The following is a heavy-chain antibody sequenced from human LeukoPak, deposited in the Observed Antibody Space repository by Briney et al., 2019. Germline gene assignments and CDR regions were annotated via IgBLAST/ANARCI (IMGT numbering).Heavy chain of an antibody. CDR1: GFTFSSQS. D-gene: IGHD1-20*01. Sequence: PGGSLRLSCAASGFTFSSQSMNWVRQAPGKGLEWVSYISSSSSTIHYADSVKGRFSISRDNSKNTLYLQMNSLRAEDTAVYYCASGITGTWGQGTLVTVSS. CDR2: ISSSSSTI. J-gene: IGHJ5*02. V-gene: IGHV3-48*01. CDR3: ASGITGT.